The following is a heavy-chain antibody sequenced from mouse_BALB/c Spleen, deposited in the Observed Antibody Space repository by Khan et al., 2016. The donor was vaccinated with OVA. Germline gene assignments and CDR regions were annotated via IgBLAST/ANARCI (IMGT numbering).Heavy chain of an antibody. CDR1: GYIFTNYG. D-gene: IGHD1-1*01. Sequence: QIQLVQSGPELKKPGETVKISCTASGYIFTNYGMTWVKQAPGKGLKWMGWINTYTGEPTYADDFKGRFAFSLETSAHTAYLQINNLKNEDTATXFCARTLYGSGYDYAMDYWGQGTSVTVSS. V-gene: IGHV9-3-1*01. CDR3: ARTLYGSGYDYAMDY. CDR2: INTYTGEP. J-gene: IGHJ4*01.